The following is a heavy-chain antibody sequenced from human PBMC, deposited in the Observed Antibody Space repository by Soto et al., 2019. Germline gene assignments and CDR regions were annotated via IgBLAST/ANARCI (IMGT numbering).Heavy chain of an antibody. CDR3: ASKVGFGRWSFEV. Sequence: QLQLQESGPGLVKPSETLSLTCTVSGGSIFNSHTFWGWIRQPPGKGLEWIGSINHGGTTYYNPSLLSRVTISVDTSKSQLSLKPTSVTVADTASYSCASKVGFGRWSFEVWGRGTLVTVPS. J-gene: IGHJ2*01. CDR2: INHGGTT. D-gene: IGHD3-10*01. CDR1: GGSIFNSHTF. V-gene: IGHV4-39*01.